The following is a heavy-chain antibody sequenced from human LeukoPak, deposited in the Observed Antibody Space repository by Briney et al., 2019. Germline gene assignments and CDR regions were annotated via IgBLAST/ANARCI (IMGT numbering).Heavy chain of an antibody. V-gene: IGHV3-53*01. CDR2: ISDSGTTT. Sequence: GGSLRLSCAASGFTVSSNYMSWVRQAPGKGLEWVSGISDSGTTTHYADSVKGRFTISRDNSKNTLYLQMNSLRAEDTAVYYCAKDKAAAPTPYYFDYWGQGSLVTVSS. CDR3: AKDKAAAPTPYYFDY. CDR1: GFTVSSNY. J-gene: IGHJ4*02. D-gene: IGHD6-13*01.